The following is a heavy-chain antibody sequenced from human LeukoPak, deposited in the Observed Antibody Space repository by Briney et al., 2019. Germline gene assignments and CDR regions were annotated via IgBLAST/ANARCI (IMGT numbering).Heavy chain of an antibody. Sequence: PGGSLRLSCTVSGFTVSSNPMSWVRQAPGKGLEWVSFIYSGSTHYSDSVKGRFTISRDNSKNTLYLQMNSLGAEDTAVYYCARGGKFNPYDYWGQGTLVTVSS. CDR1: GFTVSSNP. D-gene: IGHD1-1*01. CDR3: ARGGKFNPYDY. J-gene: IGHJ4*02. V-gene: IGHV3-53*01. CDR2: IYSGST.